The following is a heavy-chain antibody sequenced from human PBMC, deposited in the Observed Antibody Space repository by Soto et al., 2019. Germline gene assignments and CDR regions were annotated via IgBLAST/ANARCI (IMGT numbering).Heavy chain of an antibody. J-gene: IGHJ3*02. V-gene: IGHV4-59*01. D-gene: IGHD3-22*01. CDR3: ARTVYDSSGYVSAFDI. Sequence: SQALSLSCTGSSGFMSPEGWILIRHLPGKGLEWIGYIYYSGSTNYNPSLKSRVTISVDTSKNQFSLKLSSVTATDTAVYYCARTVYDSSGYVSAFDIWGQGTMVT. CDR1: SGFMSPEG. CDR2: IYYSGST.